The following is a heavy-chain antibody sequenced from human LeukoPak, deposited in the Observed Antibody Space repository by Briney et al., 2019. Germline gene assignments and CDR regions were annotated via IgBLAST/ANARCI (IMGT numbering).Heavy chain of an antibody. Sequence: PSETLSLTCTVSGGSISSYYWSWIRQPAGKGLEWIWRIYTSGSTNYNPSLKSRVTMSVDTSKNQFSLKLSSVTAADTAVYYCARDRLIAAASYNWFDPWGQGTLVTVSS. CDR1: GGSISSYY. V-gene: IGHV4-4*07. CDR2: IYTSGST. J-gene: IGHJ5*02. D-gene: IGHD6-13*01. CDR3: ARDRLIAAASYNWFDP.